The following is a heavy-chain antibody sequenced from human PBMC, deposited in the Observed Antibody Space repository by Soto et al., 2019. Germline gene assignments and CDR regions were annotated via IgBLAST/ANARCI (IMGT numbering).Heavy chain of an antibody. Sequence: ASVKVSCKASGYTFTSYYMHWVRQAPGQGLEWMGIINPTSSTSYAQKFQGRVTMTRDTSTSTVYMELSSLRSEDTAVYYCATRSPAFDYWGQGTLVTAPQ. J-gene: IGHJ4*02. CDR1: GYTFTSYY. V-gene: IGHV1-46*01. CDR3: ATRSPAFDY. CDR2: INPTSST.